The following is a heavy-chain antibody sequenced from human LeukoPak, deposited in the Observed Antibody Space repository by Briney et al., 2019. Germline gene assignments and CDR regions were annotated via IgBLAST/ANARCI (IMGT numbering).Heavy chain of an antibody. V-gene: IGHV3-11*01. D-gene: IGHD5-18*01. CDR1: GFTFSDYY. CDR2: ISSSGSTI. J-gene: IGHJ4*02. CDR3: ARNSIQLWEIEYYFDY. Sequence: GGSLRLSCAASGFTFSDYYMSWIRQAPGKGLEWVSYISSSGSTIYYADSVKGRFTISRDNAKNSLYLQMNSLRAEDTAVYYCARNSIQLWEIEYYFDYWGQGTLVTVSS.